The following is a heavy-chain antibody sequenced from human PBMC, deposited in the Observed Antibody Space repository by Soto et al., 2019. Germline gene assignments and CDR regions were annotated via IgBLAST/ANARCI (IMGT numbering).Heavy chain of an antibody. D-gene: IGHD3-9*01. V-gene: IGHV1-69*13. CDR1: GGTFSSYA. Sequence: SVKVSCKASGGTFSSYAISWVRQAPGQGLEWMGGIIPIFGTANYAQKFQGRVTITADESTSTAYMELSSLRSEDTAVYYCARFCSSWDVLRYFDCLDPWGQGTLVTVS. CDR2: IIPIFGTA. J-gene: IGHJ5*02. CDR3: ARFCSSWDVLRYFDCLDP.